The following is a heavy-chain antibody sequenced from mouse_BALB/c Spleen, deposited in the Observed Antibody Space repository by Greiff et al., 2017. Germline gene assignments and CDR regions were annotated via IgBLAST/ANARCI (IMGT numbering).Heavy chain of an antibody. CDR3: ARHEGYGNYNYYAMDY. D-gene: IGHD2-1*01. CDR1: GFTFSSYG. J-gene: IGHJ4*01. CDR2: ISSGGSYT. Sequence: EVQRVESGGGLVKPGGSLKLSCAATGFTFSSYGMSWVRQTPDKRLEWVATISSGGSYTYYPDSVKGRFTISRDNAKNTLYLQMSSLKSEDTAMYYCARHEGYGNYNYYAMDYWGQGTSVTVSS. V-gene: IGHV5-6*01.